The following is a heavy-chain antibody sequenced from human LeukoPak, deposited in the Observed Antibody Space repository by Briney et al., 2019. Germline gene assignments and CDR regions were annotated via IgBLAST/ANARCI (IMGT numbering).Heavy chain of an antibody. CDR1: GFTFSSYG. CDR2: MRYDGSNQ. V-gene: IGHV3-30*02. CDR3: AKDRYGYSSSWYLDY. J-gene: IGHJ4*02. D-gene: IGHD6-13*01. Sequence: GGSLRLSCGASGFTFSSYGMHWVRQAPGKGLEWVAFMRYDGSNQYYADSVKGRFTISRDNSKNTLYLQMNRLRAEDTAVYYCAKDRYGYSSSWYLDYWGQGTLVTVSS.